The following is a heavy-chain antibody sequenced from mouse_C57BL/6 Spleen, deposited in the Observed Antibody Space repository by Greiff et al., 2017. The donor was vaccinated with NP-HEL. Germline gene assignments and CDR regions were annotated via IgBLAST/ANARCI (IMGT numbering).Heavy chain of an antibody. Sequence: DVKLVESGGGLVKPGGSLKLSCAASGFTFSSYTMSWVRQTPEKRLEWVATISGGGGNTYYPDSVKGRFTISRDNAKNTLYLQMSSLRSEDTALYYCARQGLRVPWFAYWGQGTLVTVSA. CDR3: ARQGLRVPWFAY. J-gene: IGHJ3*01. CDR2: ISGGGGNT. CDR1: GFTFSSYT. V-gene: IGHV5-9*01. D-gene: IGHD1-1*01.